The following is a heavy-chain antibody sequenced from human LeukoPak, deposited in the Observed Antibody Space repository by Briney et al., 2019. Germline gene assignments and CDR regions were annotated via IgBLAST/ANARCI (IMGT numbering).Heavy chain of an antibody. D-gene: IGHD1-26*01. CDR3: ARQVGTTENDY. CDR1: GGSITSSGYY. J-gene: IGHJ4*02. V-gene: IGHV4-39*01. CDR2: IYYSGST. Sequence: SETLSLTCTVSGGSITSSGYYWGWIRQPPGKGLEWIGNIYYSGSTFYNPSLESRVTISVDTSRNQFSLKLSSVTAADTALYFCARQVGTTENDYWGQGTLVTISS.